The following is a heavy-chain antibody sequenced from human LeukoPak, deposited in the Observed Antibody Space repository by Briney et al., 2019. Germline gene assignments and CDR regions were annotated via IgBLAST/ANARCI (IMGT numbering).Heavy chain of an antibody. Sequence: PSETLSLTCTVSGGSISSYYWSWIRQPPGKGLEWLGYIYYSGSINYNPSLKSRVTISVDTSKNQFSLKLSSVTAADTAVYYCASWDGDYYDSSGVAWFDPWGQETLVTVSS. CDR3: ASWDGDYYDSSGVAWFDP. CDR1: GGSISSYY. V-gene: IGHV4-59*08. J-gene: IGHJ5*02. D-gene: IGHD3-22*01. CDR2: IYYSGSI.